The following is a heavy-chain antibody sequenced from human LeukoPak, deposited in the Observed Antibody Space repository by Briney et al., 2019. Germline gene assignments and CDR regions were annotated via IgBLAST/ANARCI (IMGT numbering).Heavy chain of an antibody. CDR3: AKTPASRFFDSRQYYFDY. D-gene: IGHD3-9*01. J-gene: IGHJ4*02. CDR2: ISGTGGRT. V-gene: IGHV3-23*01. Sequence: GGSLRLSCAASGFTFSTYAMSWVRQAPGKGLEWVSVISGTGGRTYYADSVKGRFTISRDNSRDTLYVQMNSLRAEDTAVYYCAKTPASRFFDSRQYYFDYWGQGTLVTVSS. CDR1: GFTFSTYA.